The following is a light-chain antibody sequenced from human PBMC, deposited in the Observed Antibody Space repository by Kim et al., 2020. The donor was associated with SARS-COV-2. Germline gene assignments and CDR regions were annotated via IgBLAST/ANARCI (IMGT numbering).Light chain of an antibody. CDR3: QVWDSSSDHWV. J-gene: IGLJ3*02. CDR2: SDS. V-gene: IGLV3-21*04. CDR1: NMGSKS. Sequence: APGNTARMHCGGNNMGSKSVHWYRQKPGQAPVLVIYSDSDRPSGIPERFSGSNSGNTATLTISRVEAGDEADYYCQVWDSSSDHWVFGGGTQLTVL.